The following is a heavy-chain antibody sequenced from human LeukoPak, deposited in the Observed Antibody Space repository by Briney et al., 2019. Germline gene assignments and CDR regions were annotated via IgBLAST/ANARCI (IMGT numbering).Heavy chain of an antibody. V-gene: IGHV4-34*01. CDR1: GGSFSGYY. CDR3: ARGELGWYLDL. D-gene: IGHD7-27*01. Sequence: SETLSLTCAVYGGSFSGYYWSWIRQPPGKGLEWIGEINHSGSTNYNPSLKSRVTISVDTSKNQFSLKLSSVTAADTAVYYCARGELGWYLDLWGRGTLVTVSS. CDR2: INHSGST. J-gene: IGHJ2*01.